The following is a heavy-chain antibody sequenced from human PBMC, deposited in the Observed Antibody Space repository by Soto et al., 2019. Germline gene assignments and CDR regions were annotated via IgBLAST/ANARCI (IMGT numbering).Heavy chain of an antibody. CDR2: IYYSGST. CDR3: ARTGAVAGTGKTFDA. V-gene: IGHV4-39*01. J-gene: IGHJ3*01. D-gene: IGHD6-13*01. CDR1: GVSIISSSYY. Sequence: SETLSLTCTVSGVSIISSSYYWVLIRQPPGKGLEWIGSIYYSGSTYYNPSLKSRVTISVDTSKNQFSLKLSSVTAADTAVYYCARTGAVAGTGKTFDAWGQGKMVTVSS.